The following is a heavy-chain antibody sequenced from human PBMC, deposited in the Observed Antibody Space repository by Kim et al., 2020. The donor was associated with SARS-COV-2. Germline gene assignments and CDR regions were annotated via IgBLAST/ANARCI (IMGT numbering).Heavy chain of an antibody. D-gene: IGHD3-10*01. V-gene: IGHV4-59*01. Sequence: SETLSLTCTVSGGSISSYYWSWIRQPPGKGLEWIGYIYYSGSTNYNPSLKSRVTISVDTSKNQFSLKLGSVTAADTAVYYYARAYGSGIYYYYYYGMDVWGQGTTVTVSS. CDR3: ARAYGSGIYYYYYYGMDV. J-gene: IGHJ6*02. CDR2: IYYSGST. CDR1: GGSISSYY.